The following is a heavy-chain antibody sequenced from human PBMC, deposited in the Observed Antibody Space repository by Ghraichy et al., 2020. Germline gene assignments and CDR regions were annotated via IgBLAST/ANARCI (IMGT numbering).Heavy chain of an antibody. CDR3: TTGGRGGTYFDY. V-gene: IGHV3-15*01. CDR1: GSPFSNVW. CDR2: IKRKTDGETT. J-gene: IGHJ4*02. D-gene: IGHD1-1*01. Sequence: GGSLRLSCAASGSPFSNVWMSWVRQAPGKGLEWVGRIKRKTDGETTDFAAPVKGRFTISRDDSKKMVYLQMNSLKTEYTGVYYCTTGGRGGTYFDYWGKGTPVIVSS.